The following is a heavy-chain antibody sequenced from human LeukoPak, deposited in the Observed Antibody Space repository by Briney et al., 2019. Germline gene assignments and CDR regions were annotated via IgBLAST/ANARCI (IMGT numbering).Heavy chain of an antibody. CDR3: AHLVWEYVGGLDV. V-gene: IGHV3-23*05. CDR2: IYTNGNT. Sequence: GGSLRLSCAASGFIFRNYGMNWVRQAPGMGLEWVSGIYTNGNTRYADSVRGRFTISRDNSKNTLYLQMHSLRVDDTAVYYCAHLVWEYVGGLDVWGQGTTVTVSS. D-gene: IGHD3/OR15-3a*01. CDR1: GFIFRNYG. J-gene: IGHJ6*02.